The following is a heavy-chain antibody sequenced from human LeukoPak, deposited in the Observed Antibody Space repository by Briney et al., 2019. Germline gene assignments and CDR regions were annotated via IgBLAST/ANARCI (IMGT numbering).Heavy chain of an antibody. Sequence: GGSLRLSCAASGFTFSGFWMHWVRQAPGKGLVWVSLIHSSDGSTTSYADSVQGRFTISRDNAKNTLYLQMNSLRVEDTAVYYCAGSWFYRDYFEYWGQGTLVTVSS. V-gene: IGHV3-74*01. CDR1: GFTFSGFW. J-gene: IGHJ4*02. CDR2: IHSSDGSTT. D-gene: IGHD3-10*01. CDR3: AGSWFYRDYFEY.